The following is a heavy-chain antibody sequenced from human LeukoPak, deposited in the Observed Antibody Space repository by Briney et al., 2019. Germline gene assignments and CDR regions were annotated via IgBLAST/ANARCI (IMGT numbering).Heavy chain of an antibody. CDR3: ARVLVREVTHDY. CDR1: GYTFTSYG. Sequence: ASVKVSCKASGYTFTSYGISWVRQAPGQGLEWMGWISAYSGNTNYAQKVEGRVTMTTDLSTSTAYMELGSLRSDDTAVSYCARVLVREVTHDYWGQGTLVTVSS. D-gene: IGHD3-10*01. CDR2: ISAYSGNT. V-gene: IGHV1-18*01. J-gene: IGHJ4*02.